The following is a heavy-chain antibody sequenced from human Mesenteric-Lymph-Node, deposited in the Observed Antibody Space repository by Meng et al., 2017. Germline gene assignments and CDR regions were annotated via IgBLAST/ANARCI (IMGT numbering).Heavy chain of an antibody. CDR1: GYSISSGYY. CDR2: IYHSGST. CDR3: ARDRGSYDYGGPVDFDY. V-gene: IGHV4-38-2*02. Sequence: ESLKISCTVSGYSISSGYYRGWIRQPPGKGLEWIGSIYHSGSTYYNPSLKSRVTISVDTPKNQFSLKLSSVTVADTAVYYCARDRGSYDYGGPVDFDYWGQGTLVTVSS. J-gene: IGHJ4*02. D-gene: IGHD3-16*01.